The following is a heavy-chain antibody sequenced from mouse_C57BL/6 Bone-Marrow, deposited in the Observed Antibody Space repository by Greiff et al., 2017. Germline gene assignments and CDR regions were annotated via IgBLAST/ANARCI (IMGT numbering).Heavy chain of an antibody. CDR3: ASNYVNYFDY. CDR1: GYAFTNYL. D-gene: IGHD2-1*01. V-gene: IGHV1-54*01. CDR2: INPGSGGT. Sequence: QVQLQQSGAELVRPGTSVQVSCKASGYAFTNYLIEWVKQRPGQGLEWIGVINPGSGGTNYNEKFKGTATLTADKSSSTAYMQLSSLTSEDSAVYFCASNYVNYFDYWGQGTTLTVSS. J-gene: IGHJ2*01.